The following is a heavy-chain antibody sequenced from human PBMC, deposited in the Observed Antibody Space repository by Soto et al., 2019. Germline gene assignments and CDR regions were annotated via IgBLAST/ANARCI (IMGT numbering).Heavy chain of an antibody. Sequence: SETLSLTFAVSGGSISSSNWWSWVRQPPGKGLEWIGEIYHSGSTNYNPSLKSRVTISVDTSKNQFSLKLSSVTAADTDVYYCAVDYGAAFDYWGQGTLVTVSS. J-gene: IGHJ4*02. V-gene: IGHV4-4*02. CDR3: AVDYGAAFDY. D-gene: IGHD4-17*01. CDR2: IYHSGST. CDR1: GGSISSSNW.